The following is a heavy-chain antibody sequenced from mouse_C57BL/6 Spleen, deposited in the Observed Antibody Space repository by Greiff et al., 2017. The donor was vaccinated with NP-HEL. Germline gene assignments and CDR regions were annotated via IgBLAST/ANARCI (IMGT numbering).Heavy chain of an antibody. CDR2: ISSGGSYT. CDR3: ARRDYGSSYYFDY. CDR1: GFTFSSYG. V-gene: IGHV5-6*01. D-gene: IGHD1-1*01. Sequence: EVQGVESGGDLVKPGGSLKLSCAASGFTFSSYGMSWVRQTPDKRLEWVATISSGGSYTYYPDSVKGRFTISRDNAKNTLYLQMSSLKSEDTAMYYGARRDYGSSYYFDYWGQGTTLTVSS. J-gene: IGHJ2*01.